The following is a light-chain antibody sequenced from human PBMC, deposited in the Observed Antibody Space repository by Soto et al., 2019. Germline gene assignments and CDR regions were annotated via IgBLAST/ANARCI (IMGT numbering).Light chain of an antibody. V-gene: IGKV3-15*01. CDR1: QSISDT. CDR3: QQEATSPPHRG. J-gene: IGKJ1*01. CDR2: GAS. Sequence: SVYLGGRATLTCRASQSISDTLAWYQQKPGQAPRLLIYGASKRATGFPARFSGSGSGTDFALTISRRHSEHCAVYYSQQEATSPPHRGVGQGTKGDIK.